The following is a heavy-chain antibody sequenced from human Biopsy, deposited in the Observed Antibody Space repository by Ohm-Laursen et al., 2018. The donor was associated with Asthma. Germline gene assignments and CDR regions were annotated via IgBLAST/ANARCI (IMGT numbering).Heavy chain of an antibody. V-gene: IGHV4-59*11. CDR3: ARLADCSGGACYSYGWFDP. J-gene: IGHJ5*02. D-gene: IGHD2-15*01. CDR1: GGSIRSHD. Sequence: SETLYLTCTVSGGSIRSHDWTWIRLPPGKGLEYIGDVSHTGSTNYNPSLKSRVTMSLDTSKNQFSLRLTSVTPADTAVYYCARLADCSGGACYSYGWFDPWGQGTRVTVSS. CDR2: VSHTGST.